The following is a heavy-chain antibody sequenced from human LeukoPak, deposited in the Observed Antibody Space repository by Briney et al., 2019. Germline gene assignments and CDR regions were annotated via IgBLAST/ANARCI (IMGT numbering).Heavy chain of an antibody. CDR2: ISYDGTNK. V-gene: IGHV3-33*05. CDR1: GLTFSSYG. J-gene: IGHJ2*01. CDR3: ARGLGIWYLDL. Sequence: AGGSLRLSCAASGLTFSSYGMHWVRQAPGKGLEWVAVISYDGTNKYYADSVKGRFTVSRDNSKNTLNLQMNSLRAEDTAVYYCARGLGIWYLDLWGRGTLVTVSP.